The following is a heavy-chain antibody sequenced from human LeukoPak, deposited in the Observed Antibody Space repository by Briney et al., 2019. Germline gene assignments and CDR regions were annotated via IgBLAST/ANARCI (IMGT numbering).Heavy chain of an antibody. CDR2: ISGSGGST. J-gene: IGHJ3*02. CDR1: GFTFSSYA. Sequence: GGSLRLSCTASGFTFSSYAMSWVRQTPGKGLEWVSAISGSGGSTYYADSVKGRFTISRDNSKNTLYLQMNSLRAEDTAVYYCAKDPGWLVVGAFDIWGQGTMVTVSS. V-gene: IGHV3-23*01. CDR3: AKDPGWLVVGAFDI. D-gene: IGHD3-22*01.